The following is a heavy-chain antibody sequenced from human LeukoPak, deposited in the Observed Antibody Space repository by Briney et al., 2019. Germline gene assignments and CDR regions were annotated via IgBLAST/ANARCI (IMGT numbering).Heavy chain of an antibody. J-gene: IGHJ6*04. CDR3: ARRRGYSYGYRYYYGMDV. CDR1: GASIGSYY. Sequence: SETLSLTCSVSGASIGSYYWIWIRQPPGKGPEWLGTIYYSGNTKYNSSLKSRVSILADTSNNQFSLKLSSVTAADTAVYYCARRRGYSYGYRYYYGMDVWGKGTTVTVSS. V-gene: IGHV4-59*01. D-gene: IGHD5-18*01. CDR2: IYYSGNT.